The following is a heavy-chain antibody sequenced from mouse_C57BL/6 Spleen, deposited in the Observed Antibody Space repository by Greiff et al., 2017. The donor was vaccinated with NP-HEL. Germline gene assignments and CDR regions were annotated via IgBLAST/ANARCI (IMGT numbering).Heavy chain of an antibody. Sequence: DVHLVESGGGLVQPKGSLKLSCAASGFSFNTYAMNWVRQAPGKGLEWVARIRSKSNNYATYYADSVKDRFTISRDDSESMLYLQMNNLKTEDTAMYYCVRDYYGSPFDYWGQGTTLTVSS. CDR3: VRDYYGSPFDY. J-gene: IGHJ2*01. D-gene: IGHD1-1*01. V-gene: IGHV10-1*01. CDR1: GFSFNTYA. CDR2: IRSKSNNYAT.